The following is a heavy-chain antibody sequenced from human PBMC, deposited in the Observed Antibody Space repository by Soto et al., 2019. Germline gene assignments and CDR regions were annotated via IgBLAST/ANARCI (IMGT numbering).Heavy chain of an antibody. D-gene: IGHD2-8*01. CDR1: GFSFSNYG. V-gene: IGHV3-30*18. Sequence: GGSLRLSCAASGFSFSNYGMRWVRQAPGKGLEWVAVISYDGSSKYHADSVKGRFTISRDNSKNTLHLQMNSLRAEDTAVYYCSKDRRGGRAVLDSWGQGTPVTVSS. CDR2: ISYDGSSK. CDR3: SKDRRGGRAVLDS. J-gene: IGHJ4*02.